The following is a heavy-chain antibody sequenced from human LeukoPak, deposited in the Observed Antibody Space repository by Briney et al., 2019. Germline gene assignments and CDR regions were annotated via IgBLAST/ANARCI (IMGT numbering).Heavy chain of an antibody. CDR3: ARYYGSGGRWFDP. J-gene: IGHJ5*02. D-gene: IGHD3-10*01. V-gene: IGHV4-30-4*08. CDR2: IYYSGST. Sequence: SETLSLTCTVSGGSISSGDYYWSWIRQPPGKGLEWIGYIYYSGSTYYNPSLKSRVTISVDTSKNQFSLKLSSVTAADTAVYYCARYYGSGGRWFDPWGQGTLVTVSS. CDR1: GGSISSGDYY.